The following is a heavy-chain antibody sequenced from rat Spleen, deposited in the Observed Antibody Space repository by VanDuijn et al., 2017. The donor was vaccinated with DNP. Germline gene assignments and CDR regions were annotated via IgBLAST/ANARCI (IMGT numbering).Heavy chain of an antibody. CDR2: INKDSSTI. CDR1: GFNFNDYW. D-gene: IGHD1-11*01. J-gene: IGHJ2*01. V-gene: IGHV4-2*01. Sequence: EVKLVESGGGLVHPGRSLKLSCAASGFNFNDYWMGWVRQAPGKGLEWIGQINKDSSTINYNPSLKDKFTISRDNAQNTLYLQIHIMVSENKAIYCCAKGPNYGVDSDYFDYWGQGVMVTVSS. CDR3: AKGPNYGVDSDYFDY.